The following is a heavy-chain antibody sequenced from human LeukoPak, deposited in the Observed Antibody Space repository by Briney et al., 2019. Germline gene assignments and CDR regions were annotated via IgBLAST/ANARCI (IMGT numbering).Heavy chain of an antibody. J-gene: IGHJ4*02. Sequence: SETLSLTCAVSGYSIYSNFYWGWIRQPPGKGLEWIGSIYHSGSSYYNPSPKSRVTISMDTSNNQFSLKLTSVTAADTAIYYCARHDSSGSSGTYYSVDYWGQGTLVTVSS. D-gene: IGHD3-10*01. CDR3: ARHDSSGSSGTYYSVDY. CDR2: IYHSGSS. CDR1: GYSIYSNFY. V-gene: IGHV4-38-2*01.